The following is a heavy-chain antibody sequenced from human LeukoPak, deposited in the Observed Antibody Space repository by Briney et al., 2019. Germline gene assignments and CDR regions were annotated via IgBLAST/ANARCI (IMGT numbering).Heavy chain of an antibody. CDR3: ARDRAVPHYYYGMDV. J-gene: IGHJ6*02. V-gene: IGHV4-4*07. D-gene: IGHD6-19*01. CDR1: GASIGLYY. CDR2: IYTSGTS. Sequence: PSETLSLTCTVSGASIGLYYWSWIRQPAGKGLEWIGRIYTSGTSNYSPSLESRVTMSLDLSKNQLSLKLNSVTAADTAVCYCARDRAVPHYYYGMDVWGQGTTVTVSS.